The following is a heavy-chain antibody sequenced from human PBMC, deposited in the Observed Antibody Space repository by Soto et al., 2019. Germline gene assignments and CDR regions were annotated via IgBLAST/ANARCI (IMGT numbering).Heavy chain of an antibody. V-gene: IGHV3-23*01. J-gene: IGHJ4*02. CDR2: ISYSGDYT. CDR3: ANCPIGYGDYSVDY. Sequence: EVHLLESGGGLVQPGGSLRLSCAAAGFTFSSYAMSWVRQAPGKGLEWVSGISYSGDYTYYADSVKGRFTISRDNSKDTLYLQMNRLRAEDTAIYYCANCPIGYGDYSVDYWGQGTLVTVSS. D-gene: IGHD4-17*01. CDR1: GFTFSSYA.